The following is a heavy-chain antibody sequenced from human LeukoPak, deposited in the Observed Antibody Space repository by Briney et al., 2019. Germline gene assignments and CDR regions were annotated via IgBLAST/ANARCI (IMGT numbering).Heavy chain of an antibody. Sequence: PSETLSLTCTVSGGSISTYYWNWIRQPPGKGLEWIGYIYHSGSTNYNPSLQSRVTISVDTSKNQFSLNLNSVTAADTAVYYCGRGGPAPFPFQNWGQGTLVPVP. CDR2: IYHSGST. D-gene: IGHD3-16*01. CDR1: GGSISTYY. J-gene: IGHJ1*01. V-gene: IGHV4-59*01. CDR3: GRGGPAPFPFQN.